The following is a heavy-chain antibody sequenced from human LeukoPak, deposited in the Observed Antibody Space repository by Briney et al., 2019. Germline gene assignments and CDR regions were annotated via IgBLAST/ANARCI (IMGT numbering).Heavy chain of an antibody. D-gene: IGHD6-13*01. CDR2: ITGSGVST. CDR1: GFTFNNYA. Sequence: GGSLRLSCAASGFTFNNYAMTWVRQAPGKGLEWVSAITGSGVSTYYADSVKGRFTISRDNSKNTLYLQMNSLRAEDTAVYYCAREQGSSWFFNWFDPWGQGTLVTVSS. V-gene: IGHV3-23*01. CDR3: AREQGSSWFFNWFDP. J-gene: IGHJ5*02.